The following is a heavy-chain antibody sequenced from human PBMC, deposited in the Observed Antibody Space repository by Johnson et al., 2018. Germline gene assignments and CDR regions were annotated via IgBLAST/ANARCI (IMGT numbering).Heavy chain of an antibody. CDR3: AKEGVMEWEYYGPFQY. CDR1: GFTFSSYA. CDR2: ISYDGSNK. D-gene: IGHD1-26*01. Sequence: QVQLVQSGGGVVQPGRSLGLSCAASGFTFSSYAMHWVRQAPGKGLEWVAVISYDGSNKYYADSVKGRVTISRDNSKNPLYLQMNSLRAEETGVYYWAKEGVMEWEYYGPFQYWGPGTLVTVSS. J-gene: IGHJ1*01. V-gene: IGHV3-30*04.